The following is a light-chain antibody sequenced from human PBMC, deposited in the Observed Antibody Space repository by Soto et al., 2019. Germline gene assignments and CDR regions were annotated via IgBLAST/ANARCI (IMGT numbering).Light chain of an antibody. CDR3: QQYCSYSPWT. V-gene: IGKV1-5*03. CDR2: KAS. J-gene: IGKJ1*01. CDR1: QSIGSW. Sequence: DIQMTQSPSTLSASVGDRVTITCRASQSIGSWLAWYQQKPGKAPKLLIYKASSLASGIPSRFSGSGSGTDFTLTISSLQPDDFASYYCQQYCSYSPWTFGQGTKVEIK.